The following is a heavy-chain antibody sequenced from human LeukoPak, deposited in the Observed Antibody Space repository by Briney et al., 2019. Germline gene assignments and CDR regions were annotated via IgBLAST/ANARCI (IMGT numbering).Heavy chain of an antibody. Sequence: QPGGSLRLSCAASGFTFSNYAMTWVRQAPGKGLEWVATISDSGGGTYYADSVKGRFTISRDNSENTLYLQMNSLRAEDTAVYYCAQPDITVAGNSPNYYFMEVWGKGATVTVSS. CDR1: GFTFSNYA. V-gene: IGHV3-23*01. CDR3: AQPDITVAGNSPNYYFMEV. CDR2: ISDSGGGT. D-gene: IGHD6-19*01. J-gene: IGHJ6*03.